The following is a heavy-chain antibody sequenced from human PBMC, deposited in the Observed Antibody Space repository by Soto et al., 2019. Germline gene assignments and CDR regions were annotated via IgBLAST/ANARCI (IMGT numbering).Heavy chain of an antibody. CDR1: GFTFSSYA. J-gene: IGHJ6*04. CDR2: ISGNGGAT. Sequence: EVQLLESGGGLVQPGGSLRLSCAASGFTFSSYAMSWVRQAPGKGLEWVSVISGNGGATYYADSVQGRFTISRDNSKTTLFLQMNSLRAEDTAVYYCAKDPHPNYCSENCYSGWGKGTTVTVSS. D-gene: IGHD2-21*02. V-gene: IGHV3-23*01. CDR3: AKDPHPNYCSENCYSG.